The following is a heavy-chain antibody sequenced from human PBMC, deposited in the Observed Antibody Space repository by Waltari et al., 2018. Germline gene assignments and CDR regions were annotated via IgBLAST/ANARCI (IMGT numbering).Heavy chain of an antibody. J-gene: IGHJ6*03. D-gene: IGHD2-15*01. V-gene: IGHV4-59*01. CDR3: ARSEVVVAATYYYYYYMDV. Sequence: QVQLQESGPGLVKPSETLSLTCTVSGVSISSYYWSWIRHPPGKGLEWIGYIYSSGSTNYTPSRKSRVTISVETSKNQFSLKLSSVTAADTAVYDCARSEVVVAATYYYYYYMDVWGKGTTVTVSS. CDR1: GVSISSYY. CDR2: IYSSGST.